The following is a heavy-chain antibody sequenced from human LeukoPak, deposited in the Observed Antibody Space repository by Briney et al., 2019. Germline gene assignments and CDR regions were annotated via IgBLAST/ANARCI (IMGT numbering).Heavy chain of an antibody. CDR3: ARGGRTTWHGMDV. V-gene: IGHV3-33*01. Sequence: GGSLRLSCEASGFTFSTYGMHWVRQAPGKGLEWVAVIWYDGSNKNYADSVKGGFTISRDNSKNTLYLQMNSLRAEDTAVYYCARGGRTTWHGMDVWGQGTTVTISS. D-gene: IGHD4-17*01. J-gene: IGHJ6*02. CDR2: IWYDGSNK. CDR1: GFTFSTYG.